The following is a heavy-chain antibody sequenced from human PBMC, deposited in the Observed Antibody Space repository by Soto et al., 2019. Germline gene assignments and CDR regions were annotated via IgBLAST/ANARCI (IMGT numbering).Heavy chain of an antibody. CDR1: GYTFTSYG. V-gene: IGHV1-18*01. CDR3: ARSYIAVAGSSPYGVPGY. D-gene: IGHD6-19*01. CDR2: SGAYNGNT. Sequence: QVQLVQAGAEVKKPGASLKVSCKASGYTFTSYGISWVRQAPGQVLEGMGWSGAYNGNTKYAQKLQGRVTMTTDTSTSIAYMEVTSMRSEDTGVYYCARSYIAVAGSSPYGVPGYWGQGTLVTVSS. J-gene: IGHJ4*02.